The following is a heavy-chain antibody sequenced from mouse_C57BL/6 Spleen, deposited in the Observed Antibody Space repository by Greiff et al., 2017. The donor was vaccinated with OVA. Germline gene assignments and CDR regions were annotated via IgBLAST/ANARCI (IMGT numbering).Heavy chain of an antibody. CDR1: GFTLSDYY. CDR3: ARDNRALDY. J-gene: IGHJ2*01. CDR2: INYDGSST. D-gene: IGHD3-1*01. Sequence: EVMLVESEGGLVQPGSSMKLSCTASGFTLSDYYMAWVRQVPEKGLEWVANINYDGSSTYYLDSLKSRFIISRDNAKNILYLQMSSLKSEDTATYYCARDNRALDYWGQGTTLTVSS. V-gene: IGHV5-16*01.